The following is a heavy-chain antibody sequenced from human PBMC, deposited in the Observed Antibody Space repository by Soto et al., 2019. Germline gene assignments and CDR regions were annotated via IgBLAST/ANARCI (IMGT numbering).Heavy chain of an antibody. V-gene: IGHV4-59*08. CDR1: GGSISSYY. CDR2: IYYSGST. D-gene: IGHD6-13*01. Sequence: NPSETLSLTCTVSGGSISSYYWSWIRQPPGKGLEWIGYIYYSGSTNYNPSLKSRVTISVDTSKNQFSLKLSSVTAADTAVYYCARHRSRSSWSNYYYGMDVWGQGTTVT. J-gene: IGHJ6*02. CDR3: ARHRSRSSWSNYYYGMDV.